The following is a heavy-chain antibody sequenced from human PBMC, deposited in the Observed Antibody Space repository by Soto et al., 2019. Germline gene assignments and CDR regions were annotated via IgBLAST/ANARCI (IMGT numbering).Heavy chain of an antibody. V-gene: IGHV1-18*01. J-gene: IGHJ4*02. CDR2: IYTSNDNK. CDR1: GYTFTNYG. D-gene: IGHD2-15*01. CDR3: ARDPGAASFDF. Sequence: QVHLVQSGAEVKKPGASVKVSCKASGYTFTNYGISWVRQAPGEGLEWVGWIYTSNDNKLYAQKLQGRLTLTTDTSTSTAYMDLTTLRSDDTAVYFCARDPGAASFDFWAQGTLVTVSS.